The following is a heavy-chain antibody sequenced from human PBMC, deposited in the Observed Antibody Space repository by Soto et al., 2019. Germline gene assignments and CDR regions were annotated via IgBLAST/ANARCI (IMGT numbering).Heavy chain of an antibody. D-gene: IGHD1-1*01. CDR3: ARVERGTVTTVVDAFDI. CDR2: MYYSGGT. J-gene: IGHJ3*02. CDR1: GGSISSYY. Sequence: SETLSLTCTVSGGSISSYYWNWIRQPPGRGLEWIGEMYYSGGTHYNPSLKSRVTMSVDMSKNQFSLNIYSVTAADTALYYCARVERGTVTTVVDAFDIWGPGTMVTVSS. V-gene: IGHV4-59*12.